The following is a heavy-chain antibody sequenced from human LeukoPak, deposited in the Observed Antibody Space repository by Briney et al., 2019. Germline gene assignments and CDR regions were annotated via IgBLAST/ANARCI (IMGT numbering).Heavy chain of an antibody. J-gene: IGHJ6*03. Sequence: GGSLRLSCAASGFTFSSYAMHWVRQAPGKGLEYVSAISSNGGSTYYANSVKGRFTIPRDNSKNTLYLQMGSLRAEDMAVYYCARRYCSSTSCYMVMDVWGKGTTVTVSS. D-gene: IGHD2-2*01. CDR2: ISSNGGST. CDR1: GFTFSSYA. CDR3: ARRYCSSTSCYMVMDV. V-gene: IGHV3-64*01.